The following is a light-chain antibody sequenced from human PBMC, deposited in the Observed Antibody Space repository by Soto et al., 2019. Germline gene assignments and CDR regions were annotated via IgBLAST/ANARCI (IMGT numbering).Light chain of an antibody. J-gene: IGKJ2*01. CDR1: QSVGSNY. V-gene: IGKV3-20*01. CDR3: QQFGSSPPYT. Sequence: EIVLTQSPGTLSLSPGERATLSCRASQSVGSNYLVWYQQKPGQAPRLLIYGASSRATDIPDRFSGSGSGTDFTLTISRLEPEDFAVYYCQQFGSSPPYTFGQGTKLEIK. CDR2: GAS.